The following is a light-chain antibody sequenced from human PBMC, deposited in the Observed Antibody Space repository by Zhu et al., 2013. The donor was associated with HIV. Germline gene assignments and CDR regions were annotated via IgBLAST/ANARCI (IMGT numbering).Light chain of an antibody. Sequence: DFQMTQSPSSLSASLGDRVTITCRASQDISNYLAWYQQRPGKVPTLLIYAASTLQSGVPSRFSGSGSGTNFTLTISSLRPEDVATYYCQKYSSVPLLFGPGTKVDL. CDR2: AAS. CDR1: QDISNY. CDR3: QKYSSVPLL. V-gene: IGKV1-27*01. J-gene: IGKJ3*01.